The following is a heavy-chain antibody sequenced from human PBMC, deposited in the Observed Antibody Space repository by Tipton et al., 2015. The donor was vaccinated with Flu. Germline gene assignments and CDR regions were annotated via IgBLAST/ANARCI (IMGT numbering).Heavy chain of an antibody. D-gene: IGHD3-10*01. V-gene: IGHV4-34*01. CDR1: GGSFSGYY. CDR3: ASEFGSGYYWEPIDY. J-gene: IGHJ4*02. CDR2: INHSGST. Sequence: TLSLTCAVYGGSFSGYYWSWIRQPPGKGLEWIGEINHSGSTNYNPSLKSRVTISVDTSKNQFSLKLSSVTAADTAVYYCASEFGSGYYWEPIDYWGQGTLVTVSS.